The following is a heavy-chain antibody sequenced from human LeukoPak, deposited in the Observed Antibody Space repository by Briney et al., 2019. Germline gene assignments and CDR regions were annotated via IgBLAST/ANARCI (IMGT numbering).Heavy chain of an antibody. CDR3: AKDSYYDSSAYYGMDV. V-gene: IGHV3-9*01. CDR1: GFTFDDYA. D-gene: IGHD3-22*01. Sequence: GGSLRLSCAASGFTFDDYAMHWVRQAPGKGLEWVSGISWNSGSIGYADSVKGRFTISRDNAKNSLYLQMNSLRAEDTALYYCAKDSYYDSSAYYGMDVWGQGTTVTVSS. CDR2: ISWNSGSI. J-gene: IGHJ6*02.